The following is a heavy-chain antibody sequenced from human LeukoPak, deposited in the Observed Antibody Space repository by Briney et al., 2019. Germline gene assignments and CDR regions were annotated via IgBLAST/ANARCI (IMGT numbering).Heavy chain of an antibody. CDR1: GLTFSSYA. CDR2: ISGSGDTT. D-gene: IGHD6-13*01. J-gene: IGHJ4*02. V-gene: IGHV3-23*01. CDR3: AKEARYSSSWYDYFDY. Sequence: GGSLRLSCAASGLTFSSYAMSWIRQAPEKGLEWVSIISGSGDTTYYADSVKGRFTISRDNPKNTLYLQMNSLRAEDTAVYYCAKEARYSSSWYDYFDYWGQGTLVTVSS.